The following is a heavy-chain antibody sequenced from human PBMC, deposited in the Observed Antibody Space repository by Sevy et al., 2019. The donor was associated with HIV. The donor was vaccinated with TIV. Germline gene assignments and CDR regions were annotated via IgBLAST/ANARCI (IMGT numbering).Heavy chain of an antibody. CDR2: IKQDGSEK. CDR3: ARGGYYQRYYYYGMDV. Sequence: GGSLRLSCAASGFTFSSYWMSWVRQAPGKGLEWVANIKQDGSEKYYGDSVKGRFTISRDNAKNSLYLQMNSLRAEDTAVYYCARGGYYQRYYYYGMDVWGQGTTVTVSS. D-gene: IGHD3-3*01. J-gene: IGHJ6*02. V-gene: IGHV3-7*03. CDR1: GFTFSSYW.